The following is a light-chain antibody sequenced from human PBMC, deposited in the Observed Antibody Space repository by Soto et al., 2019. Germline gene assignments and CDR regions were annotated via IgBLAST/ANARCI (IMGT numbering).Light chain of an antibody. CDR2: EVS. Sequence: QSALTQPASVSGSPGQSITISCTGTSRDVENYNYVSWYQQHPGKAPKLMIYEVSNRPLGVSNRFSGSKSGNTASLTISGLQAEDEADYYCSSYTTSTTLVIFGGGTKLTVL. V-gene: IGLV2-14*01. CDR1: SRDVENYNY. J-gene: IGLJ2*01. CDR3: SSYTTSTTLVI.